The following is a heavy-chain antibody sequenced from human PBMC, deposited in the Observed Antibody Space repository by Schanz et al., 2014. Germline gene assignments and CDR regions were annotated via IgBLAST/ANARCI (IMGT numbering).Heavy chain of an antibody. J-gene: IGHJ5*02. CDR1: GDSISSGGYY. CDR2: VYTSGST. D-gene: IGHD6-25*01. CDR3: AREPLSGYNWFDP. Sequence: QVQLQESGPGLVKPSQTLSLTCTVSGDSISSGGYYWSWIRQHPGKGLEWIGRVYTSGSTNYNPSLKSRVTISLDTPKTQFSLKLSSVTAADTAVYYCAREPLSGYNWFDPWGQGSLVTVSS. V-gene: IGHV4-61*02.